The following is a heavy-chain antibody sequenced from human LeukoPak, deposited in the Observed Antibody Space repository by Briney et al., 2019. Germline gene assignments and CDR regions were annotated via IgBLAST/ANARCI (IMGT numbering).Heavy chain of an antibody. Sequence: GGSLRLSCAASGFTFSSYWMSWIRQAPGKGLEWVSYVSTSGITLYYADSVKGRFIISRDNAKNSLFLQMNSLRAEDTAVYYCARGDYDKYGMDVWGQGTTVTVSS. J-gene: IGHJ6*02. CDR1: GFTFSSYW. V-gene: IGHV3-11*01. CDR3: ARGDYDKYGMDV. CDR2: VSTSGITL.